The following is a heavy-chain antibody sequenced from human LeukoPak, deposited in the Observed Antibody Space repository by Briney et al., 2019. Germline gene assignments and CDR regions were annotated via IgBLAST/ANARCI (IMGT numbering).Heavy chain of an antibody. V-gene: IGHV5-10-1*01. CDR3: ARTLSDYYYFDY. D-gene: IGHD4-17*01. CDR2: IDPSDSYT. CDR1: GYSFTSYW. Sequence: GESLKISCKGSGYSFTSYWISWVRQMPGKGLECVGRIDPSDSYTNYSPSFQGHVTNSVDKSISTAYLQWSSLKASDTAMYYCARTLSDYYYFDYWGQGTLVTVSS. J-gene: IGHJ4*02.